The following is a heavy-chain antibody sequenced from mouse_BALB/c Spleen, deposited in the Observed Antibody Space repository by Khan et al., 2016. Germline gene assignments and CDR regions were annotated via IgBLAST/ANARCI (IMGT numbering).Heavy chain of an antibody. V-gene: IGHV1-9*01. CDR3: AKSDDYYALDY. CDR2: ILPGSGST. Sequence: QVQLQQSGAELMKPGASVKISCKAPGYTFSIYWIEWVKQRPGHGLEWIGEILPGSGSTNYNEKFKGKATFTADTSSNTSYMQLSSLTSEDSAVCYCAKSDDYYALDYWGQGTSVTVSS. J-gene: IGHJ4*01. CDR1: GYTFSIYW.